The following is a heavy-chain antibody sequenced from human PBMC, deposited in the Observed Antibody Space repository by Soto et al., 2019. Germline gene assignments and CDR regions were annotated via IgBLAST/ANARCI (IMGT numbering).Heavy chain of an antibody. J-gene: IGHJ6*02. CDR2: IWYDGSNK. Sequence: QVQLVESGGGVVQPGRSLRLSCAASGFTFSSYGMHWVRQAPGKGLEWVAVIWYDGSNKYYADSVKGRFTLSRDNSKNTLYLQMNSLRAEDTAVYYCAREETDGDYVDYSYGMDVWGQGTTVTVSS. CDR3: AREETDGDYVDYSYGMDV. CDR1: GFTFSSYG. D-gene: IGHD4-17*01. V-gene: IGHV3-33*01.